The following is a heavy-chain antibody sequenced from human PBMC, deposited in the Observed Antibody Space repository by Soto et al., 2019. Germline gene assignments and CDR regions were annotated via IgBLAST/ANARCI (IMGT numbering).Heavy chain of an antibody. CDR1: GGSISSSSYY. CDR2: IYYSGST. J-gene: IGHJ6*03. Sequence: SETLSLTCTVSGGSISSSSYYWGWIRQPPGKGLEWIGSIYYSGSTYYNPSLKSRVTISVDTSKNQFSLKLSSVTAADTAVYYCARQTGSDSNPFDYYYYYYMDVWGKGTTVTVSS. D-gene: IGHD4-4*01. CDR3: ARQTGSDSNPFDYYYYYYMDV. V-gene: IGHV4-39*01.